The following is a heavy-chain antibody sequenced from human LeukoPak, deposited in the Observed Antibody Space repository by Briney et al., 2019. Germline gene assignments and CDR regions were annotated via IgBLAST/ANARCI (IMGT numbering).Heavy chain of an antibody. CDR1: GFTLNSYN. CDR2: ISSSSSYM. CDR3: ARFYYDSSGYYYGIDY. J-gene: IGHJ4*02. Sequence: GGSLRLSCAASGFTLNSYNMNWVRQAPGKGLEWVSSISSSSSYMYSADSVKGRFTISRDNAKNSLYLQMNSLRAEDTAVYYCARFYYDSSGYYYGIDYWGQGTLVTVSS. D-gene: IGHD3-22*01. V-gene: IGHV3-21*01.